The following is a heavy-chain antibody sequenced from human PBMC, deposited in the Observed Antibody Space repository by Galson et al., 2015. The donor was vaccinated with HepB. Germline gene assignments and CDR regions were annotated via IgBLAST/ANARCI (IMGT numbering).Heavy chain of an antibody. Sequence: SVKVSCKASGYSFSMYYIHWVRQVPGQGPEWLGRINPNSADTKSAQEFKGRITLTRDTSISTAYMHLSRLTSGDTAVYYYARGGKLRSIKEIYHFDSWGQGTLVTVSS. CDR2: INPNSADT. V-gene: IGHV1-2*06. J-gene: IGHJ4*02. CDR1: GYSFSMYY. CDR3: ARGGKLRSIKEIYHFDS. D-gene: IGHD5-18*01.